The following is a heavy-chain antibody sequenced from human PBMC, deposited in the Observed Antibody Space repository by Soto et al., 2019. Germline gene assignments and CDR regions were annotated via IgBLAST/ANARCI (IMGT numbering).Heavy chain of an antibody. V-gene: IGHV4-4*02. D-gene: IGHD2-21*02. CDR1: GGSISSSNW. CDR3: ARQYCGGDCYPDYYYYYGMDV. CDR2: IYHSGST. J-gene: IGHJ6*02. Sequence: QVQLQELGPGLVKPSGTLSLTCAVSGGSISSSNWWSWVRQPPGKGLEWIGEIYHSGSTNYNPSLKSRVTISVDKSKNQFSLKLSSVTAADTAVYYCARQYCGGDCYPDYYYYYGMDVWGQGTTVTVSS.